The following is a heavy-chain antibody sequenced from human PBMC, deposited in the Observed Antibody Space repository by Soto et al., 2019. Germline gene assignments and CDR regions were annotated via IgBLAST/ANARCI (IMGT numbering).Heavy chain of an antibody. CDR2: IYYSGST. V-gene: IGHV4-39*01. J-gene: IGHJ6*02. CDR1: GGSSRSSSYY. D-gene: IGHD5-18*01. CDR3: ARQDTAMVTAYYYYYGMDV. Sequence: PSETLSLTCTVSGGSSRSSSYYWGWIRKPPGKGLEWIGSIYYSGSTYYNPSLKSRVTISVDTSKNQFSLKLSSVTAADTAVYYCARQDTAMVTAYYYYYGMDVWGQGTTVTVSS.